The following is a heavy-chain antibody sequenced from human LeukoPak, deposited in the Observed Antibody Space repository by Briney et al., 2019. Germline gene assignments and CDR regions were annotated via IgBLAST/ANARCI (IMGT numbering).Heavy chain of an antibody. V-gene: IGHV3-30*18. Sequence: GGSLRLSCAASGFIFSTYDMHWVRQAPGKGLEWVAVISDDGSSKYYVDSVKGRFTISRDNSKNTLYLQMNSLRAEDTAVYYCAQGEIQLWSFDYWGQGTLVTVSS. CDR3: AQGEIQLWSFDY. CDR2: ISDDGSSK. D-gene: IGHD5-18*01. CDR1: GFIFSTYD. J-gene: IGHJ4*02.